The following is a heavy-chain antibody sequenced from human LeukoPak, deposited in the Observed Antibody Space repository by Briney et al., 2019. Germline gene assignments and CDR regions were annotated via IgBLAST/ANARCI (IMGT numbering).Heavy chain of an antibody. D-gene: IGHD1-26*01. CDR1: GYTFTSYY. J-gene: IGHJ1*01. Sequence: GASVKVSCKASGYTFTSYYMHWVRQAPGQGLEWMGIINPSGGSTSYAQKFQGRVTMTRDMSTSTVYMELSSLRSEDTAVYYCARGPASGGYYVWKYFQHWGQGTLVTVSS. CDR3: ARGPASGGYYVWKYFQH. CDR2: INPSGGST. V-gene: IGHV1-46*01.